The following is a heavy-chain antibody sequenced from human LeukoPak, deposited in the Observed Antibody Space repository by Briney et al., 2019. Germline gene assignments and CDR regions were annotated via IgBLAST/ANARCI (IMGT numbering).Heavy chain of an antibody. CDR3: ERDTEVAGTKAFDI. CDR2: IYYSGST. D-gene: IGHD6-19*01. J-gene: IGHJ3*02. CDR1: GGSISSGGYY. Sequence: SQTLSLTCTVSGGSISSGGYYWSWIRQHPGKGLEWIGYIYYSGSTYYNPSLKSRVTISVDTSKNQFSLKLSSVTAADTAVYCGERDTEVAGTKAFDIWGQGTMVTVSS. V-gene: IGHV4-31*03.